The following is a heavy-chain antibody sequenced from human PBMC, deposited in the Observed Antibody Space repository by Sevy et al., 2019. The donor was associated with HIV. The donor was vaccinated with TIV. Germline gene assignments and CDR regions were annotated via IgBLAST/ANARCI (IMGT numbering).Heavy chain of an antibody. D-gene: IGHD3-3*01. V-gene: IGHV3-33*01. CDR2: IWYDGSNK. Sequence: GGSLRLSCAASGFTFSSYGMHWVRQAPGKGLEWVAVIWYDGSNKYYADSVKGRFTISRDNSKNTLYMQMNSLRSQDTAVYYCARKFNSIFGYNHYHYGMDVWGQGTTVTVSS. J-gene: IGHJ6*02. CDR3: ARKFNSIFGYNHYHYGMDV. CDR1: GFTFSSYG.